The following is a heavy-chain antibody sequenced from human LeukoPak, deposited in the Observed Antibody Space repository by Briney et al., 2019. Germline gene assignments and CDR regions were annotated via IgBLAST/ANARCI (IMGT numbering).Heavy chain of an antibody. Sequence: GGSLRLSCAASGLIFSDYGMSWVRRAPGKGLEWFSAVRGSGGNTFYADSVKGRFTISRDNSKSTLYLQMNSLRAEDTAVYYCAKDVEKYSGSYLGVFDIRGQETMVTVSS. CDR3: AKDVEKYSGSYLGVFDI. V-gene: IGHV3-23*01. CDR1: GLIFSDYG. D-gene: IGHD1-26*01. J-gene: IGHJ3*02. CDR2: VRGSGGNT.